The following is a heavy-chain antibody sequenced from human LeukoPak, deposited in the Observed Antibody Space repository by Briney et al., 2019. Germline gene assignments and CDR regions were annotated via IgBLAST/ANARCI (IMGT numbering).Heavy chain of an antibody. D-gene: IGHD3/OR15-3a*01. CDR3: ARGDYFDI. Sequence: SETLSLTCAVPGGSISSGGYSWSWIRQSPGKGLEWIGYIYHSGSTYYNPSLKSRVTISVDRSKNQFSLKLSSVTAADTAVYYCARGDYFDIWGQGTMVTVSS. J-gene: IGHJ3*02. V-gene: IGHV4-30-2*06. CDR1: GGSISSGGYS. CDR2: IYHSGST.